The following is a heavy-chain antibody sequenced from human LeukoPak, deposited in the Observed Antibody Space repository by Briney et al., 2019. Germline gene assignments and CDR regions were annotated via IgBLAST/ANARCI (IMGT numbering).Heavy chain of an antibody. CDR2: VSSSSDYI. D-gene: IGHD6-13*01. CDR1: GFTFTTYS. V-gene: IGHV3-21*04. J-gene: IGHJ6*02. Sequence: PGGSLRLSCAASGFTFTTYSMNWVRQAPGKEPEWVSAVSSSSDYIYYADSVRGRFTISRDNAKNSLYLQMNSLRAEDTALYYCAKDQLEAANYYYYGMDVWGQGTTVTVSS. CDR3: AKDQLEAANYYYYGMDV.